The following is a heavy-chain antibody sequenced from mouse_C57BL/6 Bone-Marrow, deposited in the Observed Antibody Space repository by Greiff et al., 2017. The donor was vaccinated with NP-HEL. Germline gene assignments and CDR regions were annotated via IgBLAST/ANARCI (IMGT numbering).Heavy chain of an antibody. CDR1: GFTFSDYG. CDR2: ISSGSSTI. D-gene: IGHD2-4*01. Sequence: EVKVEESGGGLVKPGGSLKLSCAASGFTFSDYGMHWVRQAPEKGLEWVAYISSGSSTIYYADTVKGRFTISRDNAKNTLFLQMTSLRSEDTAMYYCARGAIYYDYDYWGQGTTLTVSS. J-gene: IGHJ2*01. V-gene: IGHV5-17*01. CDR3: ARGAIYYDYDY.